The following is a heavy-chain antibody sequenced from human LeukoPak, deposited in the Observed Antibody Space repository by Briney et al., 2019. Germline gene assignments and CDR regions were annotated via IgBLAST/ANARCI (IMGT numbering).Heavy chain of an antibody. Sequence: SETLSLTCTVSGGSLSSSSYYWSWIRQHPGKGLEWIGYVSYSGSTSHNPSLKSRVSISMDTSKNQFSLKLSSVTAADTAMYYCATSRDTYYYGPGTYYAFDYWGQGILVTVSS. J-gene: IGHJ4*02. V-gene: IGHV4-31*03. CDR1: GGSLSSSSYY. D-gene: IGHD3-10*01. CDR2: VSYSGST. CDR3: ATSRDTYYYGPGTYYAFDY.